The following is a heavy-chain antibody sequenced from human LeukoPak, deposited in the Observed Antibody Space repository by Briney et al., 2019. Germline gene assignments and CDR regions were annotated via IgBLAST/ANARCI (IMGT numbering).Heavy chain of an antibody. D-gene: IGHD6-6*01. CDR1: GYTFTSYY. CDR3: ARGAGFSSSRRRNYFYGMDV. V-gene: IGHV1-18*04. Sequence: ASVKVSCKASGYTFTSYYIHWVRQAPGQGLEWMGWISAYNGDTNYPQKLQGRVTMTTDISTSTAYMEMRSLRSDDTAVYYCARGAGFSSSRRRNYFYGMDVWGQGTTVTVSS. J-gene: IGHJ6*02. CDR2: ISAYNGDT.